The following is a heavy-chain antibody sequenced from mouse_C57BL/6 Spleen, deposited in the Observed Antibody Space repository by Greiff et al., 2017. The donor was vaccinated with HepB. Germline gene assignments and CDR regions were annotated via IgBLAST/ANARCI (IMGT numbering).Heavy chain of an antibody. Sequence: QVQLQQSGAELVRPGTSVKVSCKASGYAFTNYLIEWVKQRPGQGLEWIGVINPGSGGTNYNEKFKGKATLTADKSSSTAYMQLSSLTSEDSAVYFCASGSNYDEFAYWGQGTLVTVSA. CDR3: ASGSNYDEFAY. V-gene: IGHV1-54*01. CDR2: INPGSGGT. CDR1: GYAFTNYL. D-gene: IGHD2-5*01. J-gene: IGHJ3*01.